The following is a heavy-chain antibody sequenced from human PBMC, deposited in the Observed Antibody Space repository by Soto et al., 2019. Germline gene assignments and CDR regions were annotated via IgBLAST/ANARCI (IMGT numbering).Heavy chain of an antibody. CDR3: ALTDGTNSEDY. D-gene: IGHD2-8*01. J-gene: IGHJ4*02. V-gene: IGHV1-69*12. Sequence: QVQLVQSGAEVKKPGSSVKVSCKASGGTFSSYAFSWGRQAPGQGLEWMGGIIPSFGAPTYAQKFQGRFTITADESTSTVYMEGISLRAEDTAVYYCALTDGTNSEDYWGQGTLVTVSS. CDR2: IIPSFGAP. CDR1: GGTFSSYA.